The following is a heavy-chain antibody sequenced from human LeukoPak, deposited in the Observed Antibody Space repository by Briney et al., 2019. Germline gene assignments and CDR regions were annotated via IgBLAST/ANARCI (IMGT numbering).Heavy chain of an antibody. J-gene: IGHJ4*02. D-gene: IGHD3-22*01. CDR1: GFTFSSYA. Sequence: PGGSLRLSCAASGFTFSSYAMSWVRQAPGKGLEWVSAISGSGGSTYYADSVKGRFTISRDNSKNTLYLQMNSLRAEDTAVYYCAKASKTVIRNSSGYYSPLGYWGQGTLVTVSS. V-gene: IGHV3-23*01. CDR2: ISGSGGST. CDR3: AKASKTVIRNSSGYYSPLGY.